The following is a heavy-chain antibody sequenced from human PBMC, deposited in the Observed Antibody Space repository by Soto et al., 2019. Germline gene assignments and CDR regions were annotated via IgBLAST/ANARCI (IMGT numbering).Heavy chain of an antibody. CDR1: GDGVSKNSAT. CDR2: TYYRSKWYN. J-gene: IGHJ2*01. Sequence: QEQLQQSGPGLVKPSQTLSLTCAISGDGVSKNSATWNWIRQSPARGLEWLGRTYYRSKWYNDYAVSVKSRVTITPDTSKNQFSLQLNSVTPEDTAVYYCARGSLRGGNWYFDLWGRGTLVTVSS. V-gene: IGHV6-1*01. D-gene: IGHD3-16*01. CDR3: ARGSLRGGNWYFDL.